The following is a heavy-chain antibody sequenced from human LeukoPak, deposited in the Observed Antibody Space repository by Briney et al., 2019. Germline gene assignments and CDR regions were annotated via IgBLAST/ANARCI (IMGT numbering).Heavy chain of an antibody. CDR2: VSTYNGNT. CDR3: ARQSTGSYYSPIDY. V-gene: IGHV1-18*01. D-gene: IGHD1-26*01. Sequence: ASVKVSCKASGYTFTSYGISWVRQAPGQGLEWMGWVSTYNGNTKYAQNLQGRVTTTTDASTSTAYMELRSLRSDDTSMYYCARQSTGSYYSPIDYWGQGTLVTVSS. J-gene: IGHJ4*02. CDR1: GYTFTSYG.